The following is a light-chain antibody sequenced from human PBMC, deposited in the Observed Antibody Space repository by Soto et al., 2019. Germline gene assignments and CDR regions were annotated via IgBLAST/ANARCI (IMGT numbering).Light chain of an antibody. Sequence: IQLTQSQSSLSESLGARVTVTYQASQGISSYLAWYQQKPGKAPKLLIYAASTLRSGVPSRFSGSGSATDFTLTISSLQPDDFATYYCQQLNTYPPTFGQGTKVDIK. J-gene: IGKJ1*01. CDR1: QGISSY. V-gene: IGKV1-9*01. CDR3: QQLNTYPPT. CDR2: AAS.